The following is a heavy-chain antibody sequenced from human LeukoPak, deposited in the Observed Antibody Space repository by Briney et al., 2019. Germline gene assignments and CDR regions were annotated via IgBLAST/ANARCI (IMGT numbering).Heavy chain of an antibody. Sequence: GAPVKVSCKASGYTFTGYYMHWVRQAPGQGLGWMGWINPNSGGTNYAQKFQGRVTMTRDTSISTAYMELSRLRSDDTAVYYCARGPYYGSGRRGYYFDYWGQGTLVTVSS. CDR2: INPNSGGT. J-gene: IGHJ4*02. V-gene: IGHV1-2*02. CDR1: GYTFTGYY. D-gene: IGHD3-10*01. CDR3: ARGPYYGSGRRGYYFDY.